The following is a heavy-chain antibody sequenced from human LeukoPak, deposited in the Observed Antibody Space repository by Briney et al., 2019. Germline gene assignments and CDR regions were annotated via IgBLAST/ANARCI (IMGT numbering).Heavy chain of an antibody. D-gene: IGHD2/OR15-2a*01. J-gene: IGHJ5*02. CDR1: GFTFSSYW. V-gene: IGHV3-74*01. CDR3: ARSNYDSTTFYFHLDL. CDR2: VDVHGQGT. Sequence: GGSLRLSCAASGFTFSSYWMHWVRQAPGKGPVWVSRVDVHGQGTAYADSVKGRFTISRDNAKNTLSLQMNSLSAEDTAVYYCARSNYDSTTFYFHLDLWGQGTLVTVSS.